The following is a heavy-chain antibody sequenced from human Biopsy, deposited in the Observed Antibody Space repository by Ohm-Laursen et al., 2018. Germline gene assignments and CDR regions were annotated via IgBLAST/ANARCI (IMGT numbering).Heavy chain of an antibody. D-gene: IGHD3-22*01. CDR2: VYYTGST. V-gene: IGHV4-59*01. Sequence: GTLTLTCPVSGDSISSYYWSWIRQPPGKGLQWIGYVYYTGSTDYNPSLQSRVTISVDTSKNHLSLRLRSVTPADTAIYYCARDRGYYSDRTVPGYFDLWGRGTLVTVSS. J-gene: IGHJ2*01. CDR3: ARDRGYYSDRTVPGYFDL. CDR1: GDSISSYY.